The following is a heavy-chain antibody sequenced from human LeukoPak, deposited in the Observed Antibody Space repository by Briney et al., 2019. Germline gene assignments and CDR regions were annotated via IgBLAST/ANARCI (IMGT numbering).Heavy chain of an antibody. CDR3: AATTVNIVATDNA. CDR2: IKQDGSEK. J-gene: IGHJ4*02. CDR1: GFTFSSFW. Sequence: PGGPVSLSCAASGFTFSSFWVRWVRQARGGGLEWVANIKQDGSEKYYVDSVKGRFTISRDNTKNSLYLQMSSLRAEDAAVYYCAATTVNIVATDNAGGRGPLVTVS. D-gene: IGHD5-12*01. V-gene: IGHV3-7*01.